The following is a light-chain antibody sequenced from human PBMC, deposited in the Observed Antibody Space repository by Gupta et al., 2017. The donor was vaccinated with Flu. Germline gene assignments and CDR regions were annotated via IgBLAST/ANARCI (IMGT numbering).Light chain of an antibody. J-gene: IGLJ3*02. Sequence: QSVLTQPPSVSAAPGQKVTFSCSGSSSNIGINYVSWYQQIPGTAPKLLIDENDKRPSGIPDRFSGSKSDTSATLGITGLQTGDEADYYCGTWDNSLSARVFGGGTKLAGL. V-gene: IGLV1-51*02. CDR2: END. CDR1: SSNIGINY. CDR3: GTWDNSLSARV.